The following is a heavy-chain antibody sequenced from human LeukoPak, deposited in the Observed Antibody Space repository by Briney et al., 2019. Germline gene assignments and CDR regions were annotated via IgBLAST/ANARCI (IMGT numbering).Heavy chain of an antibody. V-gene: IGHV3-74*01. Sequence: PGGSLRLSCAASGFTFSSYWMHWVRQAPGQGLVWVSRINSDGRSTSYADSVKGRFTISRDNAKNTRYLQMNSLRAEETAVYYCARPRNDILSGFHYYYGLDVWGQGTTVTVSS. CDR1: GFTFSSYW. D-gene: IGHD3-9*01. CDR2: INSDGRST. J-gene: IGHJ6*02. CDR3: ARPRNDILSGFHYYYGLDV.